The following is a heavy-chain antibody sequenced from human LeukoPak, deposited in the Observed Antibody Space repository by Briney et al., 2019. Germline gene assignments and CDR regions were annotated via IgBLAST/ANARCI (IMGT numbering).Heavy chain of an antibody. J-gene: IGHJ4*02. CDR2: INPNSGGT. D-gene: IGHD5-18*01. CDR3: ARDWSYGYYFDY. V-gene: IGHV1-2*02. CDR1: GYTFTGYY. Sequence: ASVKVSCKASGYTFTGYYMHWVRQAPGQGLEWMGWINPNSGGTNYAQKFQGRDTMTRDTSISTAYMELSRLRSDDTAVYYCARDWSYGYYFDYWGQRTLVTVSS.